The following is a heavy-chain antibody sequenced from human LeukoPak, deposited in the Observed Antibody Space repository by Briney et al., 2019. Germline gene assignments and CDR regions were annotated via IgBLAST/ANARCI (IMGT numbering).Heavy chain of an antibody. CDR2: MNPNSGNT. CDR1: GYTFTSYD. J-gene: IGHJ5*02. CDR3: ARGPSDHCSSTSCHDWFDP. V-gene: IGHV1-8*01. Sequence: ASVKVSCKASGYTFTSYDINWVRQATGQGLEWMGWMNPNSGNTGYAQKFQGRVTMTRNTSIGTAYMELSSLRSEGTAVYYCARGPSDHCSSTSCHDWFDPWGQGTLVTVSS. D-gene: IGHD2-2*01.